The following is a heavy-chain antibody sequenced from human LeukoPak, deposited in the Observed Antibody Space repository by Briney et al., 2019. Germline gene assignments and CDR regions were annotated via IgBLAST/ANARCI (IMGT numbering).Heavy chain of an antibody. V-gene: IGHV3-23*01. CDR2: ISGSGGST. J-gene: IGHJ4*02. CDR1: GFTLSSYA. CDR3: AKDSRSGYYYYFDY. D-gene: IGHD3-3*01. Sequence: GGSLRLSCAASGFTLSSYAMSWVRQAPGKGLEWVSAISGSGGSTYYADSVKGRFTTSRDNSKNTLYLQMNSLRAEDTAVYYCAKDSRSGYYYYFDYWGQGTLVTVSS.